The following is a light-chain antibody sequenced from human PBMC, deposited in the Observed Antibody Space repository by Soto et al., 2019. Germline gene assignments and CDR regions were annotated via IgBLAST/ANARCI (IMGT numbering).Light chain of an antibody. CDR1: QGIKNY. Sequence: DIQVTQYPSSLSASVGDRVTITCRASQGIKNYLAWYQQKPGEIPKLLIYAASTLESGIPPRFSGSGSGTDFTLTINNMQPEDVAKYYCQRYYNAPLTFGGGTKADIK. J-gene: IGKJ4*01. V-gene: IGKV1-27*01. CDR3: QRYYNAPLT. CDR2: AAS.